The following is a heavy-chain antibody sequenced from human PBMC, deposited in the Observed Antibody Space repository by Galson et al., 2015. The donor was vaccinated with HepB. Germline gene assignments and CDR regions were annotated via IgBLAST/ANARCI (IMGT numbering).Heavy chain of an antibody. CDR3: ARGRLPGIAVAFLY. V-gene: IGHV3-64*01. J-gene: IGHJ4*02. D-gene: IGHD6-19*01. CDR2: ISSNGGST. CDR1: GFTFSSYA. Sequence: SLRLSCAASGFTFSSYAMHWVRQAPGKGLEYVSAISSNGGSTYYANSVKGRFTISRDNSKNTLYLQMGSLRAEDMAVYYCARGRLPGIAVAFLYWGQGTLVTVSS.